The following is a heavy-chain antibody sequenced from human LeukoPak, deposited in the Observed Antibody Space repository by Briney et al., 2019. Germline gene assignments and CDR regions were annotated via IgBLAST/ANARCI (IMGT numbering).Heavy chain of an antibody. CDR2: ISYDGSNK. CDR1: GFTFSSYA. J-gene: IGHJ4*02. Sequence: GRSLRLSCAASGFTFSSYAMHWVRQAPGKGLEWVAVISYDGSNKYYADSVKGRFTISRDSSKNTLYLQMNSLRAEDTAVYYCARDHEPLWFGTFDYWGQGTLVTVSS. V-gene: IGHV3-30*04. D-gene: IGHD3-10*01. CDR3: ARDHEPLWFGTFDY.